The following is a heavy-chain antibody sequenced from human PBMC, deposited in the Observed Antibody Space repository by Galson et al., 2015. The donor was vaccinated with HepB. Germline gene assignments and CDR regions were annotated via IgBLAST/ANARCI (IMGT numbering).Heavy chain of an antibody. CDR2: ISYDGSNK. D-gene: IGHD4-17*01. CDR1: GFTFSSYG. J-gene: IGHJ4*02. V-gene: IGHV3-30*18. CDR3: AKAFSYGDYPSRPYYFDY. Sequence: SLRLSCAASGFTFSSYGMHWVRQAPGKGLEWVALISYDGSNKYYADSVKGRFTISRDNSENTLYLQMNSLRAEDTAVYYCAKAFSYGDYPSRPYYFDYWGQGTLVTVSS.